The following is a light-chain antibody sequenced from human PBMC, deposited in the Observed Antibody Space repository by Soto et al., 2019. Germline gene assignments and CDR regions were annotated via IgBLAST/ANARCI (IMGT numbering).Light chain of an antibody. V-gene: IGLV1-40*01. Sequence: QSVLTQPPSVSGAPGHRVTISCTGRSSNIGAGYDVHWYQQLPGTAPKLLIYGNSNRPSGVPDRFSGSKSGTSASLAITGLQAEDEADYYCQSYDSSLSGRYVFGTGNKVTVL. CDR1: SSNIGAGYD. CDR3: QSYDSSLSGRYV. J-gene: IGLJ1*01. CDR2: GNS.